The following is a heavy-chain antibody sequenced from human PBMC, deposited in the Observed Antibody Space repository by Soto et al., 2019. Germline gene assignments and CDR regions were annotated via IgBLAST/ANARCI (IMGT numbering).Heavy chain of an antibody. CDR2: ISGSGGST. J-gene: IGHJ5*02. CDR1: GFTFSSYA. Sequence: PGGSLRLSCAASGFTFSSYAMSWVRQAPGKGLEWVSAISGSGGSTYYADSVKGRFTISRDNSKNTLYLQMNSLRAEDTAVYYCAKDLFLEDSGSPNWFDPWGQGTLVTVSS. V-gene: IGHV3-23*01. D-gene: IGHD1-26*01. CDR3: AKDLFLEDSGSPNWFDP.